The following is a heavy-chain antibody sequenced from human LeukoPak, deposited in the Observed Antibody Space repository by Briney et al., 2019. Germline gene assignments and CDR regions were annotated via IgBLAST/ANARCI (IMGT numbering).Heavy chain of an antibody. CDR2: ISGSGGST. CDR1: GFTFSSYA. V-gene: IGHV3-23*01. Sequence: GGSLRLSCAASGFTFSSYAMSWVRQAPGKGLEWVSAISGSGGSTYYADSVKGRFTISRDNSKNTLYLQMNSLKTEDTAVYYCTTDGVVVPAVLDYWGQGTLVTVSS. D-gene: IGHD2-2*01. CDR3: TTDGVVVPAVLDY. J-gene: IGHJ4*02.